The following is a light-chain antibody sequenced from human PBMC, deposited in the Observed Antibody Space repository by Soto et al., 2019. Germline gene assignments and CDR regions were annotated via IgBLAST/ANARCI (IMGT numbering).Light chain of an antibody. Sequence: DVQMTQSPSSLSASVGVRVTITCRASQDINSYLAWYQQKPGNAPKSLIYGASSLQTGVPSRFSGSESGTDFTLTISNLQPEDSATYYCQQYNIYPLTFGGGTKVEIK. CDR2: GAS. CDR3: QQYNIYPLT. CDR1: QDINSY. V-gene: IGKV1D-16*01. J-gene: IGKJ4*01.